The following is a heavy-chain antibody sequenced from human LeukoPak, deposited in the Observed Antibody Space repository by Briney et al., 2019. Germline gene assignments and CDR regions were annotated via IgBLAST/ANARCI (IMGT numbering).Heavy chain of an antibody. D-gene: IGHD3-22*01. Sequence: GGSLRLSCAASGFTFDDYGMSWIRQAPGKGLEWVSGINWNGGSTGYADSVKGRFTISRDNAKNSLYLQMNSLRAEDTALYYCARVYYYDSSGYLDGLDYWGQGTLVTVSS. CDR3: ARVYYYDSSGYLDGLDY. CDR1: GFTFDDYG. CDR2: INWNGGST. V-gene: IGHV3-20*04. J-gene: IGHJ4*02.